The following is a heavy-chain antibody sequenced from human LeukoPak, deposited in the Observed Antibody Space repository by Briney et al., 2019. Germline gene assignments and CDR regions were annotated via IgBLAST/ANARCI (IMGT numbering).Heavy chain of an antibody. Sequence: SQTLSLTCSVSGYSISSGYYWGWVRQSPGMGLEHIGSLSHTGSTYYNPSLKSRVTISLDTSQNQFSLKMSSVSAADTAIYYCARDKDGATTFDHWGQGTLVTVSS. V-gene: IGHV4-38-2*02. CDR3: ARDKDGATTFDH. J-gene: IGHJ4*02. CDR1: GYSISSGYY. CDR2: LSHTGST. D-gene: IGHD5-12*01.